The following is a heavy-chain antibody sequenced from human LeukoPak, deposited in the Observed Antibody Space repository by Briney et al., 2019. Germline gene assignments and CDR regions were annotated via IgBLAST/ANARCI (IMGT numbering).Heavy chain of an antibody. J-gene: IGHJ4*02. CDR2: IKQDGSEK. V-gene: IGHV3-7*01. Sequence: GGSLRLSCAACGFTFSSYWMSWVRQAPGKGLEWVANIKQDGSEKYYVDSVKGRFTISRDNAKNSLYLQMNSLRAEDTAVYYCARVYYDSSGYYYMMLDYWGQGTLVTVSS. CDR1: GFTFSSYW. CDR3: ARVYYDSSGYYYMMLDY. D-gene: IGHD3-22*01.